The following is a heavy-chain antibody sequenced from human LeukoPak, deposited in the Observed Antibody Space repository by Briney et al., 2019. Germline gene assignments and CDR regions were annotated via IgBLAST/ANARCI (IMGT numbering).Heavy chain of an antibody. D-gene: IGHD2-2*01. J-gene: IGHJ6*02. CDR3: AKTVVPAASLYYYYYYGMDV. CDR1: GFTFSSYA. V-gene: IGHV3-23*01. Sequence: GGSLRLSCAASGFTFSSYAMSWVRQAPGKGLEWVSAISGSGGSTYYADSVKGRFTISRDNSKNTLYLQMSSLRAEDTAVYYCAKTVVPAASLYYYYYYGMDVWGQGTTVTVSS. CDR2: ISGSGGST.